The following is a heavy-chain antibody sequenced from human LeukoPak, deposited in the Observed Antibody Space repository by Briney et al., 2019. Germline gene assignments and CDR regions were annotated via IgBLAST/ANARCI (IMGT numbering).Heavy chain of an antibody. J-gene: IGHJ6*02. V-gene: IGHV3-7*01. CDR3: ARAREYCSGGSCYSHRPYYGMDV. D-gene: IGHD2-15*01. Sequence: SGGSLRLSCAASGFTFSDYWMSWVRQAPGKGLEWVANIKPGGSDKYYVDAVKGRFTISRDNAKNSLYLQMNSLRAEDTAVYYCARAREYCSGGSCYSHRPYYGMDVWGQGTTVTVSS. CDR2: IKPGGSDK. CDR1: GFTFSDYW.